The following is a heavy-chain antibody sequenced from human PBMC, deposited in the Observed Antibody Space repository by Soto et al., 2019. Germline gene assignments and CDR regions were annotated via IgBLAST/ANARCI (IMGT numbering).Heavy chain of an antibody. CDR2: ISGSAGST. V-gene: IGHV3-23*01. CDR3: AKDAPAATYFDY. D-gene: IGHD2-2*01. Sequence: GSKRLPCISSGLTFSSYAVSLVRQAPGKGLEWVSGISGSAGSTYYADSVKGRFTISRDNSKNTLYLQMNSLRADDTSLYYCAKDAPAATYFDYCGPGTLVTVS. CDR1: GLTFSSYA. J-gene: IGHJ4*01.